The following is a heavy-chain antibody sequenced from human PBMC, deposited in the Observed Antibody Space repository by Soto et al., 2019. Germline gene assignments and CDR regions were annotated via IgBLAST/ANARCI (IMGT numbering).Heavy chain of an antibody. Sequence: SETLSLTCTVSGVSISDTSYYWGWIRQPPGKRLEWIGSIYYSGNTYYNPSLKSRLTISVDSSKNQFSLNMTSVTAADTAVYYCARHGSFWGQGTLVTVS. CDR2: IYYSGNT. J-gene: IGHJ4*02. CDR1: GVSISDTSYY. V-gene: IGHV4-39*01. CDR3: ARHGSF. D-gene: IGHD3-16*01.